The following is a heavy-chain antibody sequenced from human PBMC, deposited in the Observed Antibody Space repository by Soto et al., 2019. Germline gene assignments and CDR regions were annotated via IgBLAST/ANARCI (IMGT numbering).Heavy chain of an antibody. V-gene: IGHV3-74*01. Sequence: GGSLRLSCAASGFTFSNYWMHWVRQAPGKGLMWVSRINSDGSSTTYADSVKGRFTISRDNTKNTLYLQMNSLRAEDTAVYYCAKRPTELTFGGVIASFDYWGQGTLVTSPQ. CDR2: INSDGSST. CDR3: AKRPTELTFGGVIASFDY. CDR1: GFTFSNYW. J-gene: IGHJ4*02. D-gene: IGHD3-16*02.